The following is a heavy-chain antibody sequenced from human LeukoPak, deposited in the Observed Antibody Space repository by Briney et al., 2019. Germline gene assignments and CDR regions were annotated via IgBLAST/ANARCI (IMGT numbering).Heavy chain of an antibody. CDR3: ARTFLGELSFPFDY. CDR1: GYTFTSYG. D-gene: IGHD3-16*02. J-gene: IGHJ4*02. V-gene: IGHV1-18*01. Sequence: ASVKVSCKASGYTFTSYGISWVRQAPGQGLEWMGCISAYNGNTNYAQKLQGRVTMTTDTSTSTAYMELRSLRSDDTAVYYCARTFLGELSFPFDYWGQGTLVTVSS. CDR2: ISAYNGNT.